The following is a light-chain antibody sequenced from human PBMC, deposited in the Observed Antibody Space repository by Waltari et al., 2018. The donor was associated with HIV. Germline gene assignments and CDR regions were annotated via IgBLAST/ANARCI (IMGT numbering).Light chain of an antibody. V-gene: IGKV4-1*01. CDR1: QSALFSSQNKNY. J-gene: IGKJ2*01. CDR3: QQYFISPPT. Sequence: DIVMTQSPDSLAVSLGERATINCKSSQSALFSSQNKNYLAWYQQKPGQPPKLLISWASARESGVPDRFSGGGSGTDFTLTISSLQAEDVAVYFCQQYFISPPTFGRGTKLEI. CDR2: WAS.